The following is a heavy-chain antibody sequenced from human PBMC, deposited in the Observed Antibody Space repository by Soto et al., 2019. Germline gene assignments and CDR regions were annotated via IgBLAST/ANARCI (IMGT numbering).Heavy chain of an antibody. CDR2: IDPSDSYT. D-gene: IGHD5-12*01. Sequence: PGEYLKNSCKGSGYSFTSYWISWVRQMPGKGLEWMGRIDPSDSYTNYSPPFQGHVTISADKSISTAYLQWSSLKASDTAMYYCARHVDIVATITATAYWGQGSLVTGS. V-gene: IGHV5-10-1*01. J-gene: IGHJ4*02. CDR3: ARHVDIVATITATAY. CDR1: GYSFTSYW.